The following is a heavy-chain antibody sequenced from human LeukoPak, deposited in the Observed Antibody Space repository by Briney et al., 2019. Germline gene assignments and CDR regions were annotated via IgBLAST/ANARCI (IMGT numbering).Heavy chain of an antibody. CDR1: GFTFSSYG. Sequence: PGGSLRLSCAASGFTFSSYGMSWVRQAPGKGLEWVSVIYSGGSTYYADSVKGRFTISRDNSKNTLYLQMNSLRAEDTAVYYCARAGPQGRLYYYYYMDVWGKGTTVTVSS. V-gene: IGHV3-66*02. CDR3: ARAGPQGRLYYYYYMDV. J-gene: IGHJ6*03. CDR2: IYSGGST. D-gene: IGHD1-14*01.